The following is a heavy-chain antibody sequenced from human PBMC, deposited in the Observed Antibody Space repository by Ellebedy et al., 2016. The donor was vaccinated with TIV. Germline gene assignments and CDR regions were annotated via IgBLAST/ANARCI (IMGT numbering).Heavy chain of an antibody. D-gene: IGHD6-19*01. J-gene: IGHJ4*03. CDR2: FHYSGTT. CDR3: AGWFSSGSDDY. V-gene: IGHV4-59*01. Sequence: GSLRLXXTVSDGSIRSYHWSWIRQSPGKGLEWIGYFHYSGTTNYNPSLKSRLSISVDTSKNQFSLNLSSVTAADTGVYYCAGWFSSGSDDYWGQGTLVTVSS. CDR1: DGSIRSYH.